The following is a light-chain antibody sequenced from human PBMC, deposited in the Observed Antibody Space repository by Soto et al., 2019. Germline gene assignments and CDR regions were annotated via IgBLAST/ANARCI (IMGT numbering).Light chain of an antibody. V-gene: IGKV1-33*01. J-gene: IGKJ2*01. CDR2: DAS. CDR3: QQYNVVPPT. Sequence: DIQMTQSPSSLSASVGDRVTITCRASQDISIYLNWFQQKLGKAPKLLIYDASKLEKGVPSRFTGSGSGTDFTLTISSLQPDEIATYYCQQYNVVPPTFGQGTRLEI. CDR1: QDISIY.